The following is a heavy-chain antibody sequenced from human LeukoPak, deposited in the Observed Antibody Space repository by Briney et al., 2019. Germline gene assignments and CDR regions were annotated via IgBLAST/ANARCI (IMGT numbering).Heavy chain of an antibody. Sequence: PSQTLSLTCTVSGGSISSGSYYWSWIRQPAGKGLEWIGRIYTSGSTNYNPSLKSRVTISVDTSKNQFSLKLSSVTAADTAVYYCARAQYYYDSSGSYLYYFDYWGQGTLVTVSS. J-gene: IGHJ4*02. CDR1: GGSISSGSYY. V-gene: IGHV4-61*02. CDR3: ARAQYYYDSSGSYLYYFDY. D-gene: IGHD3-22*01. CDR2: IYTSGST.